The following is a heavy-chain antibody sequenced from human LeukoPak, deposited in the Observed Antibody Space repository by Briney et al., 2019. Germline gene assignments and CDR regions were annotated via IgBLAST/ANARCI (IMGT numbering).Heavy chain of an antibody. CDR2: ISDSGSLT. CDR1: GFAFSNLA. D-gene: IGHD6-19*01. Sequence: SGGSLRLSCAASGFAFSNLAMGWVRQAPGRGLEWVSVISDSGSLTYYADSVKGRFTISRDNSKNTLFLQMNSLRAEDTAVYYCAKDARRTNGWYFFDYWGQGTLVTVSS. V-gene: IGHV3-23*01. J-gene: IGHJ4*02. CDR3: AKDARRTNGWYFFDY.